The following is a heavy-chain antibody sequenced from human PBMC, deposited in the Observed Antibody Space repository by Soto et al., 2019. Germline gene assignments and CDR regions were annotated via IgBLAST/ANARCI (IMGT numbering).Heavy chain of an antibody. CDR3: ARGGQVCTSTYCSYTYDGLDD. J-gene: IGHJ6*02. V-gene: IGHV1-18*01. D-gene: IGHD2-2*01. CDR1: GYIFNHYG. CDR2: ISAYNGNT. Sequence: QVQLVQSGAEVKKHGASVRVSCKASGYIFNHYGIGWVRQAPGQGLECMGWISAYNGNTHYAGSLQGRVTMTTDTSTSTADMELRSLRSDDTAVYYCARGGQVCTSTYCSYTYDGLDDWGQGTTVTVSS.